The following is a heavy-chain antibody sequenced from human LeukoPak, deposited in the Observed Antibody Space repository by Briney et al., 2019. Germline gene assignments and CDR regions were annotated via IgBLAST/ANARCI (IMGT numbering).Heavy chain of an antibody. CDR1: GDSISSYY. CDR3: ARGENDYGDY. V-gene: IGHV4-34*01. Sequence: SETLSLTCTVSGDSISSYYWSWIRQPPGKGLEWIGEINHSGSTNYNPSLKSRVTISVDTSKNQFSLKLSSVTAADTAVYYCARGENDYGDYFGQGTLVTVPS. CDR2: INHSGST. J-gene: IGHJ4*02.